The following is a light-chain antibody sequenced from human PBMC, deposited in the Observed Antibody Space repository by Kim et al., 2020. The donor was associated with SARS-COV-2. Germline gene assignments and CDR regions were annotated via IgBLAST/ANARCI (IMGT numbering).Light chain of an antibody. CDR2: GKN. V-gene: IGLV3-19*01. CDR1: SLRSYY. Sequence: SSELTQDPAVSVALGQTVRITCQGDSLRSYYASWYQQKPGQAPVLVFYGKNSRPSAIPDRFSGSSSGNTASLTITGAQAEDEAEYYCNSRDSSGFGGGTQLTVL. CDR3: NSRDSSG. J-gene: IGLJ3*02.